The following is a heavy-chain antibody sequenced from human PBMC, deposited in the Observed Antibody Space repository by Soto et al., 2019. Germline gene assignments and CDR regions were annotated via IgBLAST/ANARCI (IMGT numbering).Heavy chain of an antibody. Sequence: EASVKVSCKASGGTFSSYAISWVRQAPGQGLEWMGGIIPIFGTANYAQKFQGRVTITADESTSTAYMELSSLRSEDTAVYYCAREGYCTNGVCGESWFDPWGQGTLVTVSS. CDR3: AREGYCTNGVCGESWFDP. V-gene: IGHV1-69*13. J-gene: IGHJ5*02. D-gene: IGHD2-8*01. CDR1: GGTFSSYA. CDR2: IIPIFGTA.